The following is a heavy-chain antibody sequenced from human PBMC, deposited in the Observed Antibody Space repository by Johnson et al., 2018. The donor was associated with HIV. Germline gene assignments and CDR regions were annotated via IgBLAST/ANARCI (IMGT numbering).Heavy chain of an antibody. CDR3: ARERYSTLINDAFDM. CDR1: GFTFSDYY. CDR2: ISSDGRTT. V-gene: IGHV3-11*04. D-gene: IGHD6-13*01. J-gene: IGHJ3*02. Sequence: QVQLVESGGGLVKPGGSLRLSCAASGFTFSDYYMSWIRQAPGKGLEWVSYISSDGRTTYYANSVKGRFTISRDNSKNTLFLHMGSLRAEDLAVYYCARERYSTLINDAFDMWGQGTMVTVSS.